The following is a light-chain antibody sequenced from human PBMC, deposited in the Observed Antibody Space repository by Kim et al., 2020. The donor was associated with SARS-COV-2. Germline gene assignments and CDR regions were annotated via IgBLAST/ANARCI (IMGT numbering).Light chain of an antibody. Sequence: EIVLTPSPGTLSLSPGERATLSCRASPRVSTSNLAWYQQKPGQAPRLLIYAAIHRPGGIPDRFSGSGSGTDFTLTISRLEPEDFAVYYCQYYDTSPYTFGQGTKLEI. V-gene: IGKV3-20*01. CDR1: PRVSTSN. CDR2: AAI. J-gene: IGKJ2*01. CDR3: QYYDTSPYT.